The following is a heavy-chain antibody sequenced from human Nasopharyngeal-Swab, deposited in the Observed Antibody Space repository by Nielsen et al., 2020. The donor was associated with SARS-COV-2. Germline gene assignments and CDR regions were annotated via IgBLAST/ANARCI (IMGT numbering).Heavy chain of an antibody. CDR2: IYSNENT. CDR1: GGSINSYY. V-gene: IGHV4-59*01. Sequence: SETLSLTCTVSGGSINSYYWSWIRQTPGKGLEWIGYIYSNENTNYNPSLKSRVRISRDTSKNQFSLKLSSVTAADTAVYSCARSNYDLGSYGPYNWFDPWGQGTLVIVSS. J-gene: IGHJ5*02. D-gene: IGHD3-10*01. CDR3: ARSNYDLGSYGPYNWFDP.